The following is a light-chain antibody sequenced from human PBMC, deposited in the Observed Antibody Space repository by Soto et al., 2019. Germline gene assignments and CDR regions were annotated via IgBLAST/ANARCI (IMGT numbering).Light chain of an antibody. V-gene: IGKV3D-15*01. CDR3: QQYNNWPSYT. CDR2: GAS. CDR1: PSVSST. J-gene: IGKJ2*01. Sequence: EIVMTQSPATLSVSPGERATLSCRASPSVSSTLAWYQQKPGQAPRLLIYGASTMATAIPARFSGRGSGTEFTLTISSLQSEDFAVFYCQQYNNWPSYTYGQGTELEIK.